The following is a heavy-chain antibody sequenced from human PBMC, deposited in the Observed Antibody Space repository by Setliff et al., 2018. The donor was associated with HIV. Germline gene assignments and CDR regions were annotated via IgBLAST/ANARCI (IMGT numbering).Heavy chain of an antibody. CDR2: IYYTGGT. D-gene: IGHD6-19*01. V-gene: IGHV4-39*01. CDR3: ARHPSSYSSGWFYSDY. CDR1: GGSMSSTIYY. J-gene: IGHJ4*02. Sequence: SSETLSLTCTVSGGSMSSTIYYWGWIRQPPGQGLTWIGSIYYTGGTYYNPSLKSRVTISVDMSKNQFSLKLSSVTAADTAVYYCARHPSSYSSGWFYSDYWGQGTLVTVSS.